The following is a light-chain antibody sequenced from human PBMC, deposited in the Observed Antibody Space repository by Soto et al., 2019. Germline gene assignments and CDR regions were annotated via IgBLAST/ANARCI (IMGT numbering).Light chain of an antibody. CDR3: LQLKSYPLT. Sequence: QLTQSPSSLSASVGDRVTITCRASQGINSHLAWYQQKPGKAPKLLIYAASTLQSGVPSRFSGSGSGTDFTLTINSLQPVDFATYYCLQLKSYPLTFGPGTKVDIK. CDR2: AAS. CDR1: QGINSH. J-gene: IGKJ3*01. V-gene: IGKV1-9*01.